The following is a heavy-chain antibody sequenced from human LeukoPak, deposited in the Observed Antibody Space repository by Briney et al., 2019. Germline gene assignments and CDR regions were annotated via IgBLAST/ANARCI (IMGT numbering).Heavy chain of an antibody. CDR3: ARATTRQQLVSSY. CDR1: GYTFTGYY. CDR2: INPNSGGT. J-gene: IGHJ4*02. Sequence: ASVKVSCKASGYTFTGYYMHWVRQAPGQGLEWMGWINPNSGGTNYAQKFQGRVTMTRDTSISTAYMELSRLRSDDTAVYYCARATTRQQLVSSYWGQGTLVTVSS. V-gene: IGHV1-2*02. D-gene: IGHD6-13*01.